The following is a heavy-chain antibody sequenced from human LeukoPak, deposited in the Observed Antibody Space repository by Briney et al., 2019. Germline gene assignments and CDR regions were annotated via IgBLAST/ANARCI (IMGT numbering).Heavy chain of an antibody. CDR1: GGSISSSSYY. CDR2: IYYSGST. CDR3: ARALDCSSTSCPFDY. D-gene: IGHD2-2*01. V-gene: IGHV4-39*07. J-gene: IGHJ4*02. Sequence: PSETLSLTCTVSGGSISSSSYYWGWIRQPPGKGLEWIGSIYYSGSTYYNPSLKSRVTISVDTSKNQFSLKLSSVTAADTAVYYCARALDCSSTSCPFDYWGQGTLVTVSS.